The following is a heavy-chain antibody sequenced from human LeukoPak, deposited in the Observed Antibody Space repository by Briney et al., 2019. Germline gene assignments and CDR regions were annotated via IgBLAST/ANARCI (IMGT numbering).Heavy chain of an antibody. CDR1: AFIFSGHW. D-gene: IGHD3-9*01. V-gene: IGHV3-48*01. CDR2: ISSSSSTI. CDR3: AREGRYGGLDY. Sequence: GGSLRLSCEGSAFIFSGHWMNWVRQAPGKGLEWVSYISSSSSTIYYADSVQGRFTISRDNAKNSLYLQMNSLRAEDTAVYYCAREGRYGGLDYWGQGTLVTVSS. J-gene: IGHJ4*02.